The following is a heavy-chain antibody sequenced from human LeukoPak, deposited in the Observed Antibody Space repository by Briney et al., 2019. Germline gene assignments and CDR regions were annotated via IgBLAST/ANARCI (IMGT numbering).Heavy chain of an antibody. D-gene: IGHD3-10*01. CDR1: GFTFSSYV. J-gene: IGHJ4*02. V-gene: IGHV3-23*01. CDR2: ITSSGDST. Sequence: GGSLRLSCAASGFTFSSYVMCWVRQAPGKGLEWVSAITSSGDSTFYADSVKGRFTISRDNSKNTLYLQMSSLRAEDTAVYYCATVASGSLQDWGQGTLVTVSS. CDR3: ATVASGSLQD.